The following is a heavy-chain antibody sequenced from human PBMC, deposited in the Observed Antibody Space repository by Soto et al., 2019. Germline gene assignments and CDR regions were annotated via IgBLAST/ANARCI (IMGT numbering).Heavy chain of an antibody. CDR1: GFTVATTG. CDR2: ISHSGTSK. D-gene: IGHD6-19*01. Sequence: QVQLVESGGGVVQPGESLQVACAASGFTVATTGMHWVRQAPGKGLEWVAMISHSGTSKVYIDSVQGRFTISRDNARNNLYLQMSGLRPEDTAIYYCAKDWGSSGWFNWFNPWGQGVLVTVSS. CDR3: AKDWGSSGWFNWFNP. J-gene: IGHJ5*02. V-gene: IGHV3-30*18.